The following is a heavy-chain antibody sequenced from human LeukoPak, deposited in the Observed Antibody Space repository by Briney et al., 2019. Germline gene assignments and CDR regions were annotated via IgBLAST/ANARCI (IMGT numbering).Heavy chain of an antibody. D-gene: IGHD3-3*01. V-gene: IGHV4-30-4*08. CDR2: IYYSGST. J-gene: IGHJ5*02. CDR1: GGSISSGDYY. Sequence: SETLSLTCTVSGGSISSGDYYWSWIRQPPGKGLEWIRYIYYSGSTYYNPSLKSRVTISVDTSKNQFSLKLSSVTAADTAVYYCARRSGQYNWFDPWGQGTLVIVSS. CDR3: ARRSGQYNWFDP.